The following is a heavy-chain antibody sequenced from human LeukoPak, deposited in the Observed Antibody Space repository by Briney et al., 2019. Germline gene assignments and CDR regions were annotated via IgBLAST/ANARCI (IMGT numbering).Heavy chain of an antibody. J-gene: IGHJ3*02. CDR3: ARDGPYDSGAFDI. CDR1: GGSFSGYY. V-gene: IGHV4-34*01. CDR2: IYHSGST. D-gene: IGHD3-22*01. Sequence: SETLSLTCAVYGGSFSGYYWSWIRQPPGKGLEWIGSIYHSGSTYYNPSLKSRVTISVDTSKNQFSLKLSSVTAADTAVYYCARDGPYDSGAFDIWGRGTMVTVSS.